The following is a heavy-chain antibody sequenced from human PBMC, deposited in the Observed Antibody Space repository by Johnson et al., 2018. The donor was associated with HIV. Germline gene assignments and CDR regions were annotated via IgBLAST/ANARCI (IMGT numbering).Heavy chain of an antibody. CDR2: IRYDGNNK. CDR1: GFTFSSYG. CDR3: AKESKWESRTPHDFDM. J-gene: IGHJ3*02. Sequence: QVQLVESGGGVVQPGGSLRLSCAASGFTFSSYGMHWVRHAPGKGLEWVAFIRYDGNNKYYAESVKGRFTISRDNSKNTLYLQMNSLRAEDTAVYYCAKESKWESRTPHDFDMWGQGTMVTVSS. V-gene: IGHV3-30*02. D-gene: IGHD1-26*01.